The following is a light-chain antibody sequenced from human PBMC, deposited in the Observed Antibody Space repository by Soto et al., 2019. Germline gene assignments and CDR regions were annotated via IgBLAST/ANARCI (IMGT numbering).Light chain of an antibody. CDR2: YNS. V-gene: IGLV3-21*04. J-gene: IGLJ2*01. CDR3: QVWDSSSVI. CDR1: NIGSKS. Sequence: SYELIQPPSVSVAPGKTASITCGGNNIGSKSGHWYQQKPGQAPILVIHYNSDRPSGIPERFSGSNSGNTATLTITRVEGGDEADFYCQVWDSSSVIFGGGTKLTVL.